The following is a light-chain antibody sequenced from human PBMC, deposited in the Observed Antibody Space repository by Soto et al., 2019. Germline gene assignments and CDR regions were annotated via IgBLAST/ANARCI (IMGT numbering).Light chain of an antibody. CDR2: KDS. CDR1: ALPNQY. V-gene: IGLV3-25*02. J-gene: IGLJ1*01. CDR3: QSADSSGTYVV. Sequence: SLQLAPPPSLSVTPGQTARITYSGDALPNQYAYWYQQKPGQAPVLVIYKDSERPSGIPERFSGSRSGTTVTLTISGVQAEEEADYYCQSADSSGTYVVFRTGTKVNVL.